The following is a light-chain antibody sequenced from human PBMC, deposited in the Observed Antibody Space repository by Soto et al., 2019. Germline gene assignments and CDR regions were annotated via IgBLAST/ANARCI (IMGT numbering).Light chain of an antibody. CDR3: AAWDDSLSGRV. CDR2: RNN. V-gene: IGLV1-47*01. Sequence: QSVLTQPPSASGTPGQRVTIPCSGSSSNIGSNYVYWYQQLPGTAPKLLIYRNNQRPSGVPDRFSGSKSGTSASLAISGLRSKDEADYYCAAWDDSLSGRVFGTGTKVTVL. J-gene: IGLJ1*01. CDR1: SSNIGSNY.